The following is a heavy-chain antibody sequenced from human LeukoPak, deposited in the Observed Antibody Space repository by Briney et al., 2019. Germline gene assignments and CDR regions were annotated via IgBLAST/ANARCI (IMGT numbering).Heavy chain of an antibody. CDR3: ARDRNTDFWSGYYTNYCDY. CDR1: GFTFSSYS. D-gene: IGHD3-3*01. Sequence: GGSLRLSCAASGFTFSSYSMNWVRQAPGKGLEWVSYISSSSSTIYYADSVKGRFTISRDNAKNSLYLQMNSLRAEDTAVYYCARDRNTDFWSGYYTNYCDYWGQGTLVTVSS. V-gene: IGHV3-48*01. J-gene: IGHJ4*02. CDR2: ISSSSSTI.